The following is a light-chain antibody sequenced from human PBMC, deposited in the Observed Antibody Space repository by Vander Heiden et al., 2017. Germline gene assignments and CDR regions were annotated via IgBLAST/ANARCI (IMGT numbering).Light chain of an antibody. CDR3: QKYNSAPYT. CDR1: QGISDY. V-gene: IGKV1-27*01. CDR2: GAS. J-gene: IGKJ2*01. Sequence: DIQMTQFPSSLSASVGDRVTITCRASQGISDYLAWYQQGPGEVPKFLIYGASTLQSGVPSRFSGSGSGTDFTLTISSLQPEDVATYYCQKYNSAPYTFGQGTKLEIK.